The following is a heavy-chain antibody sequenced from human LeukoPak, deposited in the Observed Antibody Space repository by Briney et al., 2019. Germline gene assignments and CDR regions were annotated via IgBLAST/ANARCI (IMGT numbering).Heavy chain of an antibody. CDR3: ARRTYYYDSSGDDY. CDR2: INHSGST. CDR1: GGSFSGYY. Sequence: SETLSLTCAVYGGSFSGYYWSWIRQPPGKGLEWIGEINHSGSTNYNPSLKSRVTISVDTSKNQFSLKLSSVTAADTAVYYCARRTYYYDSSGDDYWGQGTLDTVSS. V-gene: IGHV4-34*01. J-gene: IGHJ4*02. D-gene: IGHD3-22*01.